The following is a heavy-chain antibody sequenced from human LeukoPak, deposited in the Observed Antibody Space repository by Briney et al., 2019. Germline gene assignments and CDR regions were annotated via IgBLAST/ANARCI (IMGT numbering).Heavy chain of an antibody. J-gene: IGHJ4*02. Sequence: SETLSLTCIVSGGSISNNISYWGWIRQPPGQGLEWIGSIYYSGSTYYNPSLKSRVTISVDTSKNQFSLKLSSVTAADTAVYYCARRGTSSGWHIFDYWGQGTLVTVSS. V-gene: IGHV4-39*07. CDR3: ARRGTSSGWHIFDY. CDR1: GGSISNNISY. D-gene: IGHD6-19*01. CDR2: IYYSGST.